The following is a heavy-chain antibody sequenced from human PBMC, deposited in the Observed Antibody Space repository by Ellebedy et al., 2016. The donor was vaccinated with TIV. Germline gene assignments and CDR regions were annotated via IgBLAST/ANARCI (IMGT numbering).Heavy chain of an antibody. CDR1: GFTFSSYD. J-gene: IGHJ5*02. V-gene: IGHV3-48*03. CDR3: ARSYGAGTSGP. D-gene: IGHD3-10*01. Sequence: PGGSLRLSCAVSGFTFSSYDMTWVRQAPGKGLEWVSYISGSASVTASADSEKGRFTNSRDNARTSLYLKRNSLRGDDTAMDYSARSYGAGTSGPWGQGTLVTVSS. CDR2: ISGSASVT.